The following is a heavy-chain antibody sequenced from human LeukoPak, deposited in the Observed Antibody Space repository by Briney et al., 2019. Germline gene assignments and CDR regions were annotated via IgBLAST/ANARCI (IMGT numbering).Heavy chain of an antibody. J-gene: IGHJ3*02. D-gene: IGHD2-15*01. V-gene: IGHV3-7*03. Sequence: PGGSLRLSCAASGFTFSTYWMSWVRQAPGKGLEWVANIKQDGSEKYYVDSVKGRFTISRDNAKNSLYLQMNSLRSEDTAVYYCAADTSLCSGGSCYAFDIWGQGTMVTVSS. CDR1: GFTFSTYW. CDR3: AADTSLCSGGSCYAFDI. CDR2: IKQDGSEK.